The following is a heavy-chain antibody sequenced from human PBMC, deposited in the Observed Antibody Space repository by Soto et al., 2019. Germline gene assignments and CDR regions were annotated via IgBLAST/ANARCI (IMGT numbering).Heavy chain of an antibody. CDR1: GFTFSSYS. D-gene: IGHD3-9*01. V-gene: IGHV3-48*02. Sequence: PGGSLRLSCAASGFTFSSYSMNWVRQAPGKGLEWVSYISSSSTIYYADSVKGRFTISRDNAKNSLYLQMNSLRDEDTAVYYCARENYDILTGYDYWGQGTLVTVSS. CDR3: ARENYDILTGYDY. J-gene: IGHJ4*02. CDR2: ISSSSTI.